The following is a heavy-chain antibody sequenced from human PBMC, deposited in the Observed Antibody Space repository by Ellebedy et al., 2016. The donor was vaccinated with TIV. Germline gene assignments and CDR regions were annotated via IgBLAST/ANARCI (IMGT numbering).Heavy chain of an antibody. CDR3: ARVGTTGYYYMDV. D-gene: IGHD1-7*01. J-gene: IGHJ6*03. CDR2: INPNSGGT. Sequence: ASVKVSXXASGYTFTGHYMHWVRQAPGQGLEWMGWINPNSGGTNYAQKLQGRVTLTRDTSTSTAYMELRSLRSDDTAVYYCARVGTTGYYYMDVWGKGTTVTVSS. CDR1: GYTFTGHY. V-gene: IGHV1-2*02.